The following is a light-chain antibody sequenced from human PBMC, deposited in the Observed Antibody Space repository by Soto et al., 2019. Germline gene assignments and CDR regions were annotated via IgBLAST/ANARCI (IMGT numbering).Light chain of an antibody. J-gene: IGLJ1*01. CDR1: TSNIGAPYD. Sequence: VLTQPPSVSGAPGQRVSISCTGSTSNIGAPYDVHWYQHLPGTAPKLLIYGDNNRPSGVPDRFSGSKSGTSASLAITRLQAEDEADYYCQSYDISLHNYVFGTGTKLTVL. V-gene: IGLV1-40*01. CDR2: GDN. CDR3: QSYDISLHNYV.